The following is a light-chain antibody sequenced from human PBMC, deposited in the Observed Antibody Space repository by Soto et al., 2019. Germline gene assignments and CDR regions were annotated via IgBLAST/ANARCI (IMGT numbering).Light chain of an antibody. CDR3: QQSHSFPIT. CDR1: QNIRSR. CDR2: AAS. V-gene: IGKV1-12*01. Sequence: DFQMTQSPSTLSASVGDRVTITCRASQNIRSRLAWFQQKPGKAPNLLIYAASSLQSGVPSRFSGSGSGTDFTLTISSLQPEDFATYFCQQSHSFPITFGPGTIVDIK. J-gene: IGKJ3*01.